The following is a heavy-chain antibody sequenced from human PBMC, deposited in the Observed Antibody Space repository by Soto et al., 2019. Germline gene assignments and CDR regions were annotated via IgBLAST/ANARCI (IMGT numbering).Heavy chain of an antibody. J-gene: IGHJ4*02. CDR1: GFTFSSYG. Sequence: QVQLVESGGGVVQPGRSLRLSCAASGFTFSSYGMHWVRQAPGKGLERVAVIWYDGSNKYYADSVKGRFTISRDNSKNTLYLQMNSLRAEDTAVYYCARGNGDHSYFDYWGQGTLVTVSS. CDR3: ARGNGDHSYFDY. V-gene: IGHV3-33*01. CDR2: IWYDGSNK. D-gene: IGHD4-17*01.